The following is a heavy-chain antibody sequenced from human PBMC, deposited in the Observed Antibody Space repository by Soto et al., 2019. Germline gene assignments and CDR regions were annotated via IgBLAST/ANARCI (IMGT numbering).Heavy chain of an antibody. CDR1: GYSFRSYG. J-gene: IGHJ5*02. Sequence: ASVKVSCKASGYSFRSYGIQWVRQAPGQSLEWMGWINVDNGDTKYSQNFQDRVTILRDTSASTVYMELSSLRTEDTAVYYCARVGLKYLRWFDPRGQGSLVTVSS. D-gene: IGHD6-6*01. CDR2: INVDNGDT. V-gene: IGHV1-3*01. CDR3: ARVGLKYLRWFDP.